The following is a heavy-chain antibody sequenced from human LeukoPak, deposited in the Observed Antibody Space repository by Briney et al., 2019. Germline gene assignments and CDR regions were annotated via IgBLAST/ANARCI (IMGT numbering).Heavy chain of an antibody. J-gene: IGHJ5*02. Sequence: ASVKVSCKAAGYTFTGYYMFWVRQAPGQGLEWMGRINPNSGGTNYAQKFQGRVTMTRDTSISTAYMELSRLRTDDTAVYYCARGYCSGGSCYSVENWFDPWGQGTLVTVSS. CDR1: GYTFTGYY. CDR2: INPNSGGT. D-gene: IGHD2-15*01. V-gene: IGHV1-2*06. CDR3: ARGYCSGGSCYSVENWFDP.